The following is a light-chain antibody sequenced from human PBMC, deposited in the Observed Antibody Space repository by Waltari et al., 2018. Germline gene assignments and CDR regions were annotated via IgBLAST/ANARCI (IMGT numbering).Light chain of an antibody. V-gene: IGLV2-8*01. CDR3: CSFSGGNDLL. Sequence: QSALTQPPSATGHPGQSVTIPGTGTTSNIDNCKYVSWSQQPPGKAPRLIIYDFTKRPSEVPNRFSGSKSGNMASLTVSYLQADDEADYFCCSFSGGNDLLFGGGTKLTVL. CDR1: TSNIDNCKY. CDR2: DFT. J-gene: IGLJ2*01.